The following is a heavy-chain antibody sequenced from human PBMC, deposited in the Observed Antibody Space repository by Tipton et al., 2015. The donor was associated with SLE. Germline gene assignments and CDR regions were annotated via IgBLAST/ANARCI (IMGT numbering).Heavy chain of an antibody. CDR2: ISAYNGNT. Sequence: QSGPEVKKPGASVKVSCKASGYTFTSYGISWVRQAPGQGLEWMGWISAYNGNTNYAQRLRGRVTMTTDTSTSTAYMELRSLRSDDTAVYYCARPHSYYYDSSGYYPNWGQGTLVTVSS. CDR3: ARPHSYYYDSSGYYPN. V-gene: IGHV1-18*01. J-gene: IGHJ4*02. D-gene: IGHD3-22*01. CDR1: GYTFTSYG.